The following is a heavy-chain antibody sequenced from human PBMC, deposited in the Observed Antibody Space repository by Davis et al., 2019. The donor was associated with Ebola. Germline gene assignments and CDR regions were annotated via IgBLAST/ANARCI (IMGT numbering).Heavy chain of an antibody. J-gene: IGHJ4*02. V-gene: IGHV3-30*04. D-gene: IGHD5-18*01. Sequence: SCKASGYIFTSYAMHWVRQAPGKGLEWVAVISYDGSNKYYADSVKGRFTISRDNSKNTLYLQMNSLRAEDTAVYYCAKDFLRGYSYGFLGYFDYWGQGTLVTVSS. CDR3: AKDFLRGYSYGFLGYFDY. CDR1: GYIFTSYA. CDR2: ISYDGSNK.